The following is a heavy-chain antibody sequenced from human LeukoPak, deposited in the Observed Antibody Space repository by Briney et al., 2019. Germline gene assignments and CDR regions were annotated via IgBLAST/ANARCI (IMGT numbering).Heavy chain of an antibody. D-gene: IGHD5/OR15-5a*01. Sequence: GGSLRLSCAASGFTFSSYAMSWVRQAPGKGLEWVSGTSGGGSYAYYADSVKGRFTISRDDSKNTLYLQMNSLRAEDTAVYYCAKTQGYSVYDPMSHWGQGTLVTVSS. CDR2: TSGGGSYA. J-gene: IGHJ4*02. V-gene: IGHV3-23*01. CDR1: GFTFSSYA. CDR3: AKTQGYSVYDPMSH.